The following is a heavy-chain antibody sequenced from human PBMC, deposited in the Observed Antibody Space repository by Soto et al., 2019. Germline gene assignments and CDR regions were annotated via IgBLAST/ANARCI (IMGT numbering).Heavy chain of an antibody. J-gene: IGHJ3*02. CDR1: GYTFTSYG. CDR3: ARYSTPGKLDGDAFDI. V-gene: IGHV1-18*01. D-gene: IGHD1-1*01. CDR2: ISAYNGNT. Sequence: GASVKVSCKASGYTFTSYGSSWVRQAPGQGLEWMGWISAYNGNTNYAQKLQGRVTMTTDTSTSTAYMELRSLRSDDTAVYYCARYSTPGKLDGDAFDIWGQGTMVTVSS.